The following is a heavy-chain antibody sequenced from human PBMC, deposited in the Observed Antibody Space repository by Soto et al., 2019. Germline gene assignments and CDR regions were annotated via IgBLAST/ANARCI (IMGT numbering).Heavy chain of an antibody. V-gene: IGHV4-30-2*01. Sequence: PWETLSLTCPVSCASLIIGGYSWSWIRQPPGKGLEWIGYIYHSGSTYYYPSLKSRVTLSVDRSKNQFSLKLSSVTGGDTAVYYCARDRGNYDFLSGYYSYGMDVWGQGTRVTVSS. J-gene: IGHJ6*02. CDR3: ARDRGNYDFLSGYYSYGMDV. D-gene: IGHD3-3*01. CDR1: CASLIIGGYS. CDR2: IYHSGST.